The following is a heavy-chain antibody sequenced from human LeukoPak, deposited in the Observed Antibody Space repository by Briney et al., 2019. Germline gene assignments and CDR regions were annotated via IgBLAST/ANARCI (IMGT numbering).Heavy chain of an antibody. J-gene: IGHJ4*02. D-gene: IGHD2-15*01. CDR2: INAGNGNT. Sequence: VASVKVSCKASGYTFSTYPMNWVRQAPGQRLEWMGWINAGNGNTKYSQKFQGRVTIARDTSASTAYMELSSLRSEDTAVYYCARDRRYCSGGSCYVFDYWGQGTLVTVSS. V-gene: IGHV1-3*01. CDR1: GYTFSTYP. CDR3: ARDRRYCSGGSCYVFDY.